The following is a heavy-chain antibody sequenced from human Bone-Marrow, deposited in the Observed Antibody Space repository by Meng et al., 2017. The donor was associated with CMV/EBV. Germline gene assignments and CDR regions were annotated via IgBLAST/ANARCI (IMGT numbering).Heavy chain of an antibody. Sequence: GESLKISCTASGFAFSRYGMHWVRQSPGKGPQWVTFIRYDGSYIFYADSVKGRFTISRDNFKNTLYLQMNSLRAEDTAVYYCARDYCSSTSCFPGYFDYWGQGTLVTVSS. CDR2: IRYDGSYI. CDR1: GFAFSRYG. CDR3: ARDYCSSTSCFPGYFDY. J-gene: IGHJ4*02. V-gene: IGHV3-30*02. D-gene: IGHD2-2*01.